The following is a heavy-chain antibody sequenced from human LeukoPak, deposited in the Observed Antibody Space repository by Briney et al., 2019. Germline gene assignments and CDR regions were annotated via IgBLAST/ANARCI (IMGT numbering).Heavy chain of an antibody. CDR2: IKQDGSEK. Sequence: GGSLRLSCAASGFTFINAWMAWVRQAPGKGLEWVANIKQDGSEKYYVDSVKGRFTISRDNAKNSLYLQMNSLRAEDTAVYYCARESPILWFGEPDWFDPWGQGTLVTVSS. J-gene: IGHJ5*02. CDR1: GFTFINAW. CDR3: ARESPILWFGEPDWFDP. D-gene: IGHD3-10*01. V-gene: IGHV3-7*01.